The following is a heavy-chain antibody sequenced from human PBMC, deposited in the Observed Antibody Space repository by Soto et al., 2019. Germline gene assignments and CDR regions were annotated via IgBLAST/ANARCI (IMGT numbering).Heavy chain of an antibody. CDR3: ASSEVDTVLSPLDP. D-gene: IGHD5-18*01. J-gene: IGHJ5*02. V-gene: IGHV1-3*01. CDR2: INAGNGNT. CDR1: GYTFTSYA. Sequence: GPSVKVSRKAFGYTFTSYAMHWGRQAPGQRLEWMGWINAGNGNTKYSQKFQGRVTITRDTSASTAYMELSSLRSEDTAVYYCASSEVDTVLSPLDPWGQGTLVTVSS.